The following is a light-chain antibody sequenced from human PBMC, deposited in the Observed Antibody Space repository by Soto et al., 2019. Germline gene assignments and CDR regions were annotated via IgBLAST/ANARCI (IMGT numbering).Light chain of an antibody. CDR3: QQLNSSPQT. V-gene: IGKV1-9*01. CDR1: QGISSY. Sequence: DIQLTQSPSFLSASVGDRVTITCRASQGISSYLAWYQQKPGKAPKLLIYAASTLQSGVPSRFSGGGSGTEFTRTFGSLEPEDFAAYYCQQLNSSPQTFGQGTKVEFK. J-gene: IGKJ1*01. CDR2: AAS.